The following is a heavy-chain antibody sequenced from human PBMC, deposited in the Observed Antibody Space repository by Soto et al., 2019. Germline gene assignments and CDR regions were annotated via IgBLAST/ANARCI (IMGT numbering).Heavy chain of an antibody. V-gene: IGHV1-2*02. CDR3: ARARKSMLSYYYYGMDV. CDR1: GYTFTGYY. D-gene: IGHD2-8*01. Sequence: ASVKVSCKASGYTFTGYYMHWVRQAPGQGLEWMGWINPNSGGTNYAQKFQGRVTMTRDTSISTAYMELSRLRSDDTAVYYCARARKSMLSYYYYGMDVWGQGTTVTVSS. J-gene: IGHJ6*02. CDR2: INPNSGGT.